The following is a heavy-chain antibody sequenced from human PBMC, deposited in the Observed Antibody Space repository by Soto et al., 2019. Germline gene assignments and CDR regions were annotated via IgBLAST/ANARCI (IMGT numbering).Heavy chain of an antibody. V-gene: IGHV1-69*01. CDR1: GGTFSSYA. J-gene: IGHJ6*02. CDR3: ARRSETGTTNYYYYCMDV. D-gene: IGHD1-7*01. Sequence: QVQLVQSGAEVKKPGSSVKVSCKASGGTFSSYAISWVRQSPGQGLEWMGGIIPIFGTANYAQKFQGRVTITAYESTSTAYMELSSLRSEDTAVYYCARRSETGTTNYYYYCMDVWGQGTTVTVSS. CDR2: IIPIFGTA.